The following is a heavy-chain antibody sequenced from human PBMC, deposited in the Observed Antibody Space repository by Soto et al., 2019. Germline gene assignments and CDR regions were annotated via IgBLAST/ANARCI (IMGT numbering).Heavy chain of an antibody. V-gene: IGHV1-18*01. D-gene: IGHD6-19*01. Sequence: ASVKVSCKASGYTFTSYGISWVRQAPGQGLEWMGWISAYNGNTNYAQKLQGRVTMTTDTSTSTAYMELRSLRSDDTAVYYCARPYSSGWTDGVDAFDIWGQGTMVTVSS. CDR2: ISAYNGNT. J-gene: IGHJ3*02. CDR3: ARPYSSGWTDGVDAFDI. CDR1: GYTFTSYG.